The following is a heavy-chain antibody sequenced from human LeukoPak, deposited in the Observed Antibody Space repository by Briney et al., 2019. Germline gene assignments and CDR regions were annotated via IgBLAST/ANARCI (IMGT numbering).Heavy chain of an antibody. D-gene: IGHD4-23*01. CDR2: ISYDGSNK. Sequence: GRSLRLSCAASGFTFSSYAMHWVRQAPGKRLEWVAVISYDGSNKYYADSVKGRFTISRDNSKNTLYLQMNSLRAEDTAVYYCARGATVVTADYWGQGTLVTVSS. V-gene: IGHV3-30-3*01. CDR1: GFTFSSYA. CDR3: ARGATVVTADY. J-gene: IGHJ4*02.